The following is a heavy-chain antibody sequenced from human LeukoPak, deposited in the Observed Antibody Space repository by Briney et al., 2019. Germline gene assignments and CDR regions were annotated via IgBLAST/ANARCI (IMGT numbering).Heavy chain of an antibody. J-gene: IGHJ4*02. CDR1: GFSFTDYP. Sequence: GGSLRLSCATSGFSFTDYPMNWVRQAPGKGLEWISNIRTTAEGAKYAYYADSVKGRFTISRDNAKNSLYLQMNSLRAEDTAVYYCARISIAAAGDFDFWGQGTLVTVSS. V-gene: IGHV3-11*03. D-gene: IGHD6-13*01. CDR3: ARISIAAAGDFDF. CDR2: IRTTAEGAKYA.